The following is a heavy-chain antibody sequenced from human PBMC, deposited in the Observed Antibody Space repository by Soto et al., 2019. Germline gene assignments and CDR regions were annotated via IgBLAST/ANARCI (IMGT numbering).Heavy chain of an antibody. D-gene: IGHD7-27*01. CDR2: INAANGDT. CDR1: GYTFTS. J-gene: IGHJ4*02. CDR3: AKSTNWDRPFDY. Sequence: GASVKVSCKASGYTFTSVHWVRQAPGQGLEWMGWINAANGDTRYSQNFQGRVTITRDTSASTAYMELSSLRSEDTAVFYRAKSTNWDRPFDYWGQGTLVTVSS. V-gene: IGHV1-3*01.